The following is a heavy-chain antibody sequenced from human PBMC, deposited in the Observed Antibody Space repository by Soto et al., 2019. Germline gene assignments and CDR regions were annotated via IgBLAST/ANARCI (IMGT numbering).Heavy chain of an antibody. V-gene: IGHV1-18*04. D-gene: IGHD6-6*01. Sequence: ASVKVSCKASGYTFTSYGISWVRQAPGQGLEWMGWISAYNGNTNYAQKLQGRVTMTTDTSTSTAYMELRSLRSDDTAVYYCARTRLAARRGYYYGMDVWGQGTTVTVS. CDR1: GYTFTSYG. CDR2: ISAYNGNT. J-gene: IGHJ6*02. CDR3: ARTRLAARRGYYYGMDV.